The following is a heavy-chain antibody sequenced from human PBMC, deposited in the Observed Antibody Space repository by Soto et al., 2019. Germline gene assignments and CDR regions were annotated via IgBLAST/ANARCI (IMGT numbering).Heavy chain of an antibody. J-gene: IGHJ4*02. D-gene: IGHD4-17*01. V-gene: IGHV4-39*01. Sequence: PSETLSLTCTVSGGSISSSSYYWGWIRQPPGKGLEWIGSIYYSGSTYYNPSLKSRVTISVDTSKNQFSLKLSSVTAADTAVYYCARHLSMTTVGYYWGQGTLVTVSS. CDR2: IYYSGST. CDR1: GGSISSSSYY. CDR3: ARHLSMTTVGYY.